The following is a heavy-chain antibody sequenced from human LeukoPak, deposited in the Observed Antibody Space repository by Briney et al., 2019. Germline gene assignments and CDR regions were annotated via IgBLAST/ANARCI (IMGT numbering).Heavy chain of an antibody. J-gene: IGHJ3*01. D-gene: IGHD1-26*01. CDR2: ITSSGTST. CDR1: GFTFSDYY. CDR3: ARDVGATTSATFDL. V-gene: IGHV3-11*01. Sequence: GGSLRLSCDASGFTFSDYYMAWIRQAPGKGLEWISYITSSGTSTYYPVSVRGRFTISRDNARNSVYLQMKYLRADDTAVYYCARDVGATTSATFDLWGQGTMVTVSS.